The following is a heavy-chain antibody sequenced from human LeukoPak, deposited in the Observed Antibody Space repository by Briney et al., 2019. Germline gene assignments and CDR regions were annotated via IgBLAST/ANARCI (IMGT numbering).Heavy chain of an antibody. CDR1: GFTFSDYY. V-gene: IGHV3-11*01. CDR3: ARYSYGDYDYYGMDV. Sequence: GGSLRLSCAASGFTFSDYYMSWIRHAPRKGLEWVSYISSSGSTIDYADSVKGRFTISRDNAKNSLYLQINSLRAEDTAVYYCARYSYGDYDYYGMDVWGQGTTVTVSS. CDR2: ISSSGSTI. D-gene: IGHD4-17*01. J-gene: IGHJ6*02.